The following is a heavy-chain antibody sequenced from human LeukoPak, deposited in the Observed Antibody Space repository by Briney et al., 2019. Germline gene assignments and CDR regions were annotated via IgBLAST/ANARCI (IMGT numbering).Heavy chain of an antibody. J-gene: IGHJ4*02. Sequence: GGSLRLSCAASGFTFSSYAMHWVRQAPGKGLEWVAVISYDGSNKYYADSVKGRFTISRDNSKNTLYLQMNSLRAEDTAVYYCAKETVGDGYNGIDYWGQGTLVTVSS. V-gene: IGHV3-30*04. CDR3: AKETVGDGYNGIDY. CDR1: GFTFSSYA. CDR2: ISYDGSNK. D-gene: IGHD5-24*01.